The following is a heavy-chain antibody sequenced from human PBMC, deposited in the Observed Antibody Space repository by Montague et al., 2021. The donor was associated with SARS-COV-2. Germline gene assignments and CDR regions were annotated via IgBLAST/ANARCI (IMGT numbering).Heavy chain of an antibody. J-gene: IGHJ4*02. D-gene: IGHD5-12*01. CDR1: GGSISSYY. CDR2: IYYSGST. V-gene: IGHV4-59*01. Sequence: SETLSLTCTVSGGSISSYYWSWIWQPPAKGLEWIGNIYYSGSTNYNPSLKSRVTISVDTSTNQFSLTLSSVTATDTAVYYCARAFPRWLRFDRYCDYWGQGTLVTVSS. CDR3: ARAFPRWLRFDRYCDY.